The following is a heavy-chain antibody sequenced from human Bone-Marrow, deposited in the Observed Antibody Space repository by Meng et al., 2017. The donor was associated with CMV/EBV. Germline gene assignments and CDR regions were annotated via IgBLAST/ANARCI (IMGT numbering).Heavy chain of an antibody. Sequence: ASVKVSCKASGYTFTSYYMHWVRQAPGQGLEWMGWINPNSGGTNYAQKFQGRVTMTRDTSISTAYMELSRLRSDDTAVYYCARDTPYSSSPAFYYWGQGTLVTVSS. CDR2: INPNSGGT. V-gene: IGHV1-2*02. CDR3: ARDTPYSSSPAFYY. D-gene: IGHD6-6*01. J-gene: IGHJ4*02. CDR1: GYTFTSYY.